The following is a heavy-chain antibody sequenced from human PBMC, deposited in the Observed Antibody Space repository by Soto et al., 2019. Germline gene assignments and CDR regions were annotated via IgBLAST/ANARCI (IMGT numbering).Heavy chain of an antibody. Sequence: QAQLVQSGAEVRQPASSVKVSCKTSGATFSSYAITWVRQAPGQGLEWMGGIVPTVDTSTYAQKFQGRVTITADKFTNTVYMELSSLRSDDTAVYYCVRVVAIPGYPDNWGQGTLVTVSS. J-gene: IGHJ4*02. CDR3: VRVVAIPGYPDN. CDR2: IVPTVDTS. D-gene: IGHD5-12*01. CDR1: GATFSSYA. V-gene: IGHV1-69*14.